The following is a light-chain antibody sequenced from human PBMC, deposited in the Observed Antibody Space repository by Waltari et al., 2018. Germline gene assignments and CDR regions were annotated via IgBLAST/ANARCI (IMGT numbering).Light chain of an antibody. Sequence: QSVLTQPPSVSGAPGQRVTISCTGGGSNIGAGYDVHWYRQLPGKAPELLIYGVNHRPSGVPYRFFGSLSGTSASLAITGLQAEDEADYYCQSYDTSLSVVFGGGTQLTV. CDR2: GVN. V-gene: IGLV1-40*01. J-gene: IGLJ2*01. CDR1: GSNIGAGYD. CDR3: QSYDTSLSVV.